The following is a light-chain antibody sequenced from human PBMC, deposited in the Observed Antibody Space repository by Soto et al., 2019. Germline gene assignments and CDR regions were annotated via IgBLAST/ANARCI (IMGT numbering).Light chain of an antibody. J-gene: IGKJ3*01. CDR1: QSVSSY. Sequence: EIVLTQSPATLSLSPGEKATLSCRASQSVSSYLACYQQKPGQAPRLLIYDASNRATGIPARFSGGVSGTDFTRTIGILGCEYFAVLYCQHRSNLPPGITFGSGTKVDIK. CDR2: DAS. CDR3: QHRSNLPPGIT. V-gene: IGKV3-11*01.